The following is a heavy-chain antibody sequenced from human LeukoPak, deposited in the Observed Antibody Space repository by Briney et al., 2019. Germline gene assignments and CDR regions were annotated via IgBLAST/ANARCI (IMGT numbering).Heavy chain of an antibody. CDR3: ARLSGNDANYYYYGMDV. CDR1: GYTFTGYY. J-gene: IGHJ6*02. CDR2: INPNSGGT. V-gene: IGHV1-2*02. D-gene: IGHD5-12*01. Sequence: ASVKVSCKASGYTFTGYYMHWVRQAPGQGLEWMGWINPNSGGTNYAQKFQGRVTMTRDTSISTAYMELSRLRSDDTAVYYCARLSGNDANYYYYGMDVWGQGTTVTVSS.